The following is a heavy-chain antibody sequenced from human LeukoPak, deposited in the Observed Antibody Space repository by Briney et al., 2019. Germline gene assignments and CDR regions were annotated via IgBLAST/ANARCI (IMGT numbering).Heavy chain of an antibody. Sequence: SPSETLSLTCTVSGGSISSSSYYWGWIRQPPGKGLEWIGSIYYSGSTYYNPSLKSRVTISVDTSKNQFSLKLSSVTAADTAVYYCARHGVSIAARPYYWGQGTLVTVSS. D-gene: IGHD6-6*01. V-gene: IGHV4-39*01. CDR2: IYYSGST. J-gene: IGHJ4*02. CDR3: ARHGVSIAARPYY. CDR1: GGSISSSSYY.